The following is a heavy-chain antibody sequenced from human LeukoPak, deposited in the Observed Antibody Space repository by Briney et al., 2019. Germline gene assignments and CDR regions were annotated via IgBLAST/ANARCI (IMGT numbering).Heavy chain of an antibody. CDR3: AKGVGMSRELSDS. CDR1: GFTFSSYA. V-gene: IGHV3-23*01. J-gene: IGHJ4*02. D-gene: IGHD1-7*01. CDR2: ISGSGGST. Sequence: GGSLRLSCAASGFTFSSYAMSWVRQAPGKGLEWVSGISGSGGSTYFADSVKGRFTISRDNSKNTLYLQMNSLRAEDTAVYYCAKGVGMSRELSDSWGQGSLVTVSS.